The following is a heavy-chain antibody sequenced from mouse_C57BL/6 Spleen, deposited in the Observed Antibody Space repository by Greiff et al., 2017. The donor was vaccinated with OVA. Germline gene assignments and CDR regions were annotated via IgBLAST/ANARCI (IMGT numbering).Heavy chain of an antibody. Sequence: QVQLKESGAELVKPGASVKLSCKASGYTFTSYWMQWVKQRPGQGLEWIGEIDPSDSYTNYNQKFKGKATLTVDTSSSTAYMQLSSLTSEDSAVYYCARSTMVTGDYFDYWGQGTTLTVSS. J-gene: IGHJ2*01. D-gene: IGHD2-2*01. V-gene: IGHV1-50*01. CDR3: ARSTMVTGDYFDY. CDR1: GYTFTSYW. CDR2: IDPSDSYT.